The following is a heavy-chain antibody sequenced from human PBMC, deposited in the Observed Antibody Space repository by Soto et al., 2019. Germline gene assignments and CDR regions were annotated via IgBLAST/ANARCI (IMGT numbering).Heavy chain of an antibody. CDR2: IGTAGDT. J-gene: IGHJ4*02. D-gene: IGHD2-15*01. CDR3: ARGQEVGAHFFDS. V-gene: IGHV3-13*01. Sequence: PGGSLRLSCEASGFTFSGFDMHWVRQPTGKGLEWVSTIGTAGDTYYAVSVKGRFTISRDNAKNSLSLQMNSQRAGDTAVYFCARGQEVGAHFFDSWGQGTQVTVSS. CDR1: GFTFSGFD.